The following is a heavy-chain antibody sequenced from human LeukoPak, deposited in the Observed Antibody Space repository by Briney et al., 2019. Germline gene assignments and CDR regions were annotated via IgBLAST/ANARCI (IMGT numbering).Heavy chain of an antibody. CDR3: ARPDGGGWYEERS. J-gene: IGHJ5*02. Sequence: GGSLRLSCAASGFTFSSYGMHWVRQAPGKGLEWVAFIRYDGSNKYYADSVRGRFTISRDNAKNSLYLQMNSLSAEDTAVYYCARPDGGGWYEERSWGQGTLVTVSS. CDR2: IRYDGSNK. CDR1: GFTFSSYG. D-gene: IGHD6-19*01. V-gene: IGHV3-30*02.